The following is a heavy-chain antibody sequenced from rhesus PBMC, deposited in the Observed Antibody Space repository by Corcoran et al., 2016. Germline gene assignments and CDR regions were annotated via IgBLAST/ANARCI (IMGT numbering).Heavy chain of an antibody. Sequence: QLQLQESGPGLVKPSETLSLTCAVPGGSTSSSYWSWVRQAPGTGLEWIGYIGGSSGNTNYNPSLKSRVTLSVDTSKNQLSLKLSSVTAADTAVCYCARRRYYSGSSEFDYWGQGVLVTVSS. CDR1: GGSTSSSY. CDR2: IGGSSGNT. V-gene: IGHV4-169*01. J-gene: IGHJ4*01. CDR3: ARRRYYSGSSEFDY. D-gene: IGHD3-16*01.